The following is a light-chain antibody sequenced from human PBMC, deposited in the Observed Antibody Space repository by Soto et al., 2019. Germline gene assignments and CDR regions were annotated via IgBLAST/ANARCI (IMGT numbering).Light chain of an antibody. V-gene: IGKV1-5*03. CDR3: QQYNSSPYS. CDR1: QSIVTW. J-gene: IGKJ2*01. Sequence: DIQMTQSPSSLSASVGDRVTITCRASQSIVTWLAWYQQKPGKAPKLLIYEASSLESGVPSRFSGTGSGTEFTLTISTLQPEDSAAYYCQQYNSSPYSFGQGTTVENK. CDR2: EAS.